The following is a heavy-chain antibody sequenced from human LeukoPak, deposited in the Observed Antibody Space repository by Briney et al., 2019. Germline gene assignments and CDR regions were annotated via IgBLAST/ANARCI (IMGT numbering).Heavy chain of an antibody. V-gene: IGHV3-13*01. CDR1: GFTFSSYD. CDR3: AREGHGDYAYYYGMDV. J-gene: IGHJ6*02. D-gene: IGHD4-17*01. CDR2: IGTAGDT. Sequence: GGSLRLSCAASGFTFSSYDMHWVRHATGKGLEWVSAIGTAGDTYYPGSVKGRFTISRENAKNSLYLQMNSLRAGDTAVYYCAREGHGDYAYYYGMDVWGQGTTVTVSS.